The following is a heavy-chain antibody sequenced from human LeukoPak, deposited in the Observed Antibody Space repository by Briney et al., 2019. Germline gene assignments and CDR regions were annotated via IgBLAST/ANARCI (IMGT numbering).Heavy chain of an antibody. Sequence: GGSLRLSCAASGFTFSDYYMSWIRQAPGKGLEWVSYISSSGSTIYYADSVKGRFTISRDNAKNSLYLQMNSLRAEDTAVYYCAKDPSLAGIAVSWIYWGQGTLVTVSS. D-gene: IGHD6-19*01. J-gene: IGHJ4*02. CDR1: GFTFSDYY. CDR2: ISSSGSTI. CDR3: AKDPSLAGIAVSWIY. V-gene: IGHV3-11*01.